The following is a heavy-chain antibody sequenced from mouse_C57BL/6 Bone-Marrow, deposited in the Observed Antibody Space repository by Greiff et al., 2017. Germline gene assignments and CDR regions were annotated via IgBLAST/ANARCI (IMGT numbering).Heavy chain of an antibody. J-gene: IGHJ1*03. CDR1: GYTFTSYW. CDR2: IDPSDSET. CDR3: ARGRDYGSSYWYFEC. Sequence: QVPLQQPGAELVRPGSSVKLSCKASGYTFTSYWMHWVKQRPIQGLEWIGNIDPSDSETHYNQTFKDKSTLTVDKSSSTAYMQLSRLTSEDSAVYYCARGRDYGSSYWYFECWGTGTTVTVSS. V-gene: IGHV1-52*01. D-gene: IGHD1-1*01.